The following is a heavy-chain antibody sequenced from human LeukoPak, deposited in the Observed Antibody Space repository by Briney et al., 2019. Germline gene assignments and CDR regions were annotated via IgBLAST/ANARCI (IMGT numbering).Heavy chain of an antibody. Sequence: GRSLRLSCAASGFTFDDYAMHWVRQAPGKGLEWVSGISWNSGSIGYADSVKGRFTISRDNAKNSLYLQMNSLRAEDTALYYRAKDIENYYDSSGYCDYWGQGTLVTVSS. D-gene: IGHD3-22*01. CDR1: GFTFDDYA. J-gene: IGHJ4*02. V-gene: IGHV3-9*01. CDR3: AKDIENYYDSSGYCDY. CDR2: ISWNSGSI.